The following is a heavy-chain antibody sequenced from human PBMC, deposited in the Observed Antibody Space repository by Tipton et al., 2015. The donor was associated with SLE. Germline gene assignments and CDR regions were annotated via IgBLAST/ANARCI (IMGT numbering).Heavy chain of an antibody. CDR3: ASGAALEWLFQSSY. CDR1: GFTFNSHW. V-gene: IGHV3-74*01. D-gene: IGHD3-3*01. J-gene: IGHJ4*02. Sequence: SLRLSCAASGFTFNSHWMHWVRQAPGKGLMWVSRVNADGKSTSYADSVKGRFTISRDNAKNSLYLQMNSLRAEDTAVYYCASGAALEWLFQSSYWGQGTLVTVSS. CDR2: VNADGKST.